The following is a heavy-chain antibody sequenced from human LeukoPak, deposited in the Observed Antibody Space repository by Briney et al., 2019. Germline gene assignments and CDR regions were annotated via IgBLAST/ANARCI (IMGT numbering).Heavy chain of an antibody. CDR3: AGGRIAAAGTRPDY. CDR2: INHSGST. Sequence: SETLSLTCAVYGGSFSGYYWSWIRQPPGKGLEWIGEINHSGSTNYNPSLKSRVTISVDTSKNQFSLKLSSVTAADTAVYYCAGGRIAAAGTRPDYWGQGTLVTVSS. J-gene: IGHJ4*02. D-gene: IGHD6-13*01. CDR1: GGSFSGYY. V-gene: IGHV4-34*01.